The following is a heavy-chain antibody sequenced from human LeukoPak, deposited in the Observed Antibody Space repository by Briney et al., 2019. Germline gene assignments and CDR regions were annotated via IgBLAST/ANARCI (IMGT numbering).Heavy chain of an antibody. V-gene: IGHV3-9*01. CDR3: TKGRIGKNHGDYDSLGS. J-gene: IGHJ4*02. Sequence: PGGSLRLSCAASGFNFDDYAMHWVRQAPGKGLEWVSGISWNSDDIDYADSVKGRFTISRDNAKNSLYLQMNSLRAEDTALYYCTKGRIGKNHGDYDSLGSWGQGTLVTGSS. D-gene: IGHD3-22*01. CDR2: ISWNSDDI. CDR1: GFNFDDYA.